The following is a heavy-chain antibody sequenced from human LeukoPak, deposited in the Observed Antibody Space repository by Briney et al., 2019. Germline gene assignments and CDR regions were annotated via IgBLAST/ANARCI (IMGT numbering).Heavy chain of an antibody. Sequence: GGSLRLSCAASGFTFDDYGMSWVRQAPGNGLELGSGINWNGGSPGYADSVKGRSTISRDNAKHSQYLQMNSLRAEDTALYYCARAYGDPYYFDYWGQGTLVTVSS. D-gene: IGHD4-17*01. CDR1: GFTFDDYG. CDR2: INWNGGSP. CDR3: ARAYGDPYYFDY. V-gene: IGHV3-20*04. J-gene: IGHJ4*02.